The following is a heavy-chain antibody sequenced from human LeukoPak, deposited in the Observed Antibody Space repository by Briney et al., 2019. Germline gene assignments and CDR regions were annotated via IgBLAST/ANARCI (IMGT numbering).Heavy chain of an antibody. CDR1: GFTFSSYW. V-gene: IGHV3-7*01. CDR2: IKQDGSEK. CDR3: ARGRVQLWFLGYFDY. Sequence: GESLRLSCAASGFTFSSYWMSWVRQAPGKGLEWVANIKQDGSEKYYVDSVKGRFTISRDNAKNSLYLQMNSLRAEDTAVYYCARGRVQLWFLGYFDYWGQGTLVTVSS. J-gene: IGHJ4*02. D-gene: IGHD5-18*01.